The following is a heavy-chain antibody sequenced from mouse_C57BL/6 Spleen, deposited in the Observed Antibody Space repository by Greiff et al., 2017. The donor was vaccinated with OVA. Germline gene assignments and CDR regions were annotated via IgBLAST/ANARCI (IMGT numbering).Heavy chain of an antibody. J-gene: IGHJ1*03. Sequence: QVQLKQPGAELVKPGASVKMSCKASGYTFTSYWITWVKQRPGQGLEWIGDIYPGSGSTNYNEKFKSKATLTVDTSSSTAYMQLSSLTSEDSAVYYCTSSGCLPLDFDVWGTGTTVTVSS. CDR2: IYPGSGST. V-gene: IGHV1-55*01. CDR3: TSSGCLPLDFDV. CDR1: GYTFTSYW. D-gene: IGHD2-10*01.